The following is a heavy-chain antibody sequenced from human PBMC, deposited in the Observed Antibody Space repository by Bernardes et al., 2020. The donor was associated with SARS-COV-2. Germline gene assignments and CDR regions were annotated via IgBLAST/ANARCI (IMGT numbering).Heavy chain of an antibody. D-gene: IGHD5-18*01. J-gene: IGHJ5*02. CDR3: ATVVGYSYGGGWFDP. CDR2: ISADSGNT. Sequence: ASVKVSCKASGYTFTSYGISWVRQAPGQGLEWMGWISADSGNTDYAQKFQGRVTMTTDTSTSTAYMELRSLRSDDTAVYYCATVVGYSYGGGWFDPWGQGTLV. V-gene: IGHV1-18*01. CDR1: GYTFTSYG.